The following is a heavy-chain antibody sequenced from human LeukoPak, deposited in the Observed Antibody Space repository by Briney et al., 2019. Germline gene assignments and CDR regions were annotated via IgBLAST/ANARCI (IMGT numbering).Heavy chain of an antibody. D-gene: IGHD3-22*01. Sequence: GGSLRLSSAASGFTFDDYAMHWVRQAPGKGLEWVSGISWNSGSIGYADSVKGRFTISRDNAKNSLYLQMNSLRAEDTAVYYCATYSSLNRREFQYWGQGTLLTVSS. CDR1: GFTFDDYA. J-gene: IGHJ1*01. CDR2: ISWNSGSI. CDR3: ATYSSLNRREFQY. V-gene: IGHV3-9*01.